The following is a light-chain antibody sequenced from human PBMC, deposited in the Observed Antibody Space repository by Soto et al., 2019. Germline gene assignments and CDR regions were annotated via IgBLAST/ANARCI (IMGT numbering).Light chain of an antibody. J-gene: IGKJ4*01. V-gene: IGKV3-11*01. CDR2: DAS. Sequence: EVVFTQSPATLSLSPGERATLSCRASQSVNSHLGWYQQQPGQAPRLLIYDASNRATGIPARFSGSGSGTDFTLTISNLEPEDFAVYYCHQRSKWPLTFGGGTKVDIK. CDR3: HQRSKWPLT. CDR1: QSVNSH.